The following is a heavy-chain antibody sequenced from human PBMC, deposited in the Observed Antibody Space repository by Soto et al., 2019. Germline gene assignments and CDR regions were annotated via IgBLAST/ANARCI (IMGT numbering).Heavy chain of an antibody. CDR2: TYYRSKWYN. V-gene: IGHV6-1*01. D-gene: IGHD3-22*01. J-gene: IGHJ6*02. CDR3: ARGYYDSSGYFDYYYGMDV. Sequence: SQTLSLTCAISGDSVSSNSAARNWIRQSPSRGLEWLGRTYYRSKWYNDYAVSVKSRITINPDTSKNQFSLQLNSVTPEDTAVYYCARGYYDSSGYFDYYYGMDVWGQGTTVTVSS. CDR1: GDSVSSNSAA.